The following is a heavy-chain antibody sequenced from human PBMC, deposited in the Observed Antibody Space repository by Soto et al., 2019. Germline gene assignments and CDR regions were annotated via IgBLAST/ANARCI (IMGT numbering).Heavy chain of an antibody. Sequence: SEAQSLTCTVSGDTISSYDWSWIRQPPGKGLEWIGYIYYSGSTNYNPSLKSRVTISVDTSKNQFSLKLSSVTAADTAVYYCASVTGDSWFDPWGRGTLVTVSS. CDR1: GDTISSYD. J-gene: IGHJ5*02. D-gene: IGHD7-27*01. CDR3: ASVTGDSWFDP. CDR2: IYYSGST. V-gene: IGHV4-59*01.